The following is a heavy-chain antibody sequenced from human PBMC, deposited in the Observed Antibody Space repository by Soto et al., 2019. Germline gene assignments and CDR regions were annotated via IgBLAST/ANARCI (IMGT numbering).Heavy chain of an antibody. CDR3: ARESRYCSGGSCYVLPGIDY. J-gene: IGHJ4*02. D-gene: IGHD2-15*01. CDR1: GGTFSSYA. V-gene: IGHV1-69*12. Sequence: QVQLVQSGAEVKKPGSSVKVSCKASGGTFSSYAISWVRQAPGQGSEWMGGIIPIFGTANYAQKFQRRVTITAAESTSTAYMALSRLRSEDTAVDYCARESRYCSGGSCYVLPGIDYGGQGTLVTVSS. CDR2: IIPIFGTA.